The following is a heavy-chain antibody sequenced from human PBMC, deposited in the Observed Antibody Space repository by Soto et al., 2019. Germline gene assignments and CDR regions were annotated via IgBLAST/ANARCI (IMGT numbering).Heavy chain of an antibody. CDR1: GYTFTSYG. Sequence: ASVKVSCKASGYTFTSYGISWVRQAPGQGLEWMGWISAYNGNTNYAQKLQGRVTMTTDTSTSTAYMELRSLRSDDTAVYYCASFRTIVGVVMSRYYYMDVWGKGTTVTVSS. V-gene: IGHV1-18*01. J-gene: IGHJ6*03. CDR3: ASFRTIVGVVMSRYYYMDV. CDR2: ISAYNGNT. D-gene: IGHD3-3*01.